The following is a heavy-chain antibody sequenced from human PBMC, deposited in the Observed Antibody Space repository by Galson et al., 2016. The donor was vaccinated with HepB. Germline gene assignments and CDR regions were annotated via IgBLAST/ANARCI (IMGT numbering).Heavy chain of an antibody. Sequence: SLRLSCAASGFTVGSSYMSWVRQAPGRGLEWVSVIYGGVNTYDADAVKGRFTISRDNSKNTLYLQMNSLGAEDTAGYYCARRAAIPPYYYYYGIDVWGQGTTVTASS. V-gene: IGHV3-53*01. CDR3: ARRAAIPPYYYYYGIDV. CDR1: GFTVGSSY. D-gene: IGHD2-2*02. CDR2: IYGGVNT. J-gene: IGHJ6*02.